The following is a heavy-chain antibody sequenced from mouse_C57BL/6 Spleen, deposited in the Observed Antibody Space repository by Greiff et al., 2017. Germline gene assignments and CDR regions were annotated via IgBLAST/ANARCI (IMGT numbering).Heavy chain of an antibody. CDR1: GFTFSSYA. CDR3: AREDGYYGFPFAY. J-gene: IGHJ3*01. Sequence: EVMLVESGGGLVKPGGSLKLSCAASGFTFSSYAMSWVRQTPVKRLEWVATISDGGSYTYYPDNVKGRFTISRDNAKNNLYLQMSHLKSEDTAMYYCAREDGYYGFPFAYWGQGTLVTVSA. V-gene: IGHV5-4*01. CDR2: ISDGGSYT. D-gene: IGHD2-3*01.